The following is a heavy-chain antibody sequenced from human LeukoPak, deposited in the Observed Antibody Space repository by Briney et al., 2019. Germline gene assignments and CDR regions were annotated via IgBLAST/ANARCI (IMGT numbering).Heavy chain of an antibody. Sequence: SETLSLTCIISGGSISTNYWSWIRQPPGEGPEWIGYLNYSGGTNFNPSLKSRVTLSVDTSKNQFSLKLASVTAADPAVYYCARIKVGATLFDYWGQGALVTVS. D-gene: IGHD1-26*01. CDR2: LNYSGGT. J-gene: IGHJ4*02. CDR3: ARIKVGATLFDY. V-gene: IGHV4-59*01. CDR1: GGSISTNY.